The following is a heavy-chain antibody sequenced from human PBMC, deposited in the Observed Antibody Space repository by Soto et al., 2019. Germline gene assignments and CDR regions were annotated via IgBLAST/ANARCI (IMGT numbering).Heavy chain of an antibody. D-gene: IGHD2-15*01. CDR3: ALGYCSGGSCYSLYYFDY. V-gene: IGHV1-69*02. J-gene: IGHJ4*02. CDR2: IIPILGIA. Sequence: QVQLVQSGAEVKKPGSSVKVSCKASGGTFSSYTISWVRQAPGQGLEWMGRIIPILGIANYEQKFQCRVTSTADKSTSTAYMELSSLRSEDTAVYYCALGYCSGGSCYSLYYFDYWGQGTLVTVSS. CDR1: GGTFSSYT.